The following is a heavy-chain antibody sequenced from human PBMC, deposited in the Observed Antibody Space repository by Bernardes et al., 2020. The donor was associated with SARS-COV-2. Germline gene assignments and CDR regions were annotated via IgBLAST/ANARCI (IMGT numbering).Heavy chain of an antibody. CDR1: CGSYSRHY. V-gene: IGHV4-34*01. D-gene: IGHD3-3*01. J-gene: IGHJ5*02. CDR2: INHSGIS. Sequence: ASVSRTDTVLCGSYSRHYGTWIRKPPGRGLEWVGEINHSGISTYNPSLKSRVTMSVDTSKMQFSLKLNSVTAADTAVYYCARGASFGFLSGYSFGRGGPFDPWGQGVLVTVAS. CDR3: ARGASFGFLSGYSFGRGGPFDP.